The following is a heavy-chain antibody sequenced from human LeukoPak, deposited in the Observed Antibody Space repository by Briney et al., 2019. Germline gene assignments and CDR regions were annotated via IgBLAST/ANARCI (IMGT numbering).Heavy chain of an antibody. J-gene: IGHJ4*02. V-gene: IGHV3-11*05. CDR3: ARDSGSYYGTYFDY. Sequence: PVGSLRLSCAASGFTFSDYYMSWIRQAPGKGLEWVSYISSSSSYTNYADSVKGRFTISRDNAKNSLYLQMNSLRAEDTAVYYCARDSGSYYGTYFDYWGQGTLVT. D-gene: IGHD1-26*01. CDR1: GFTFSDYY. CDR2: ISSSSSYT.